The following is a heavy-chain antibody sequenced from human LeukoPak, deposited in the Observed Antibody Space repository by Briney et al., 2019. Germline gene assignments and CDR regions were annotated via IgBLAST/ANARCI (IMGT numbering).Heavy chain of an antibody. CDR1: GYTFTAYY. D-gene: IGHD6-19*01. CDR3: ATAPLNGYPSGWYSFDY. CDR2: INPNSGGT. J-gene: IGHJ4*02. Sequence: ASVPVSCKASGYTFTAYYMHWVRQAPGQGLEWMGWINPNSGGTNYAQKFQDRVTMTRDTSISTASMELNRLRSDDTAVYYCATAPLNGYPSGWYSFDYWGQGTLVTVSS. V-gene: IGHV1-2*02.